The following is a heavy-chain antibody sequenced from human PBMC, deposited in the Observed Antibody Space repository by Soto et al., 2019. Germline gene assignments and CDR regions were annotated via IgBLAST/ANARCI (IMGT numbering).Heavy chain of an antibody. J-gene: IGHJ5*02. CDR3: ARDMDWNYGNNWFDP. D-gene: IGHD1-7*01. V-gene: IGHV4-59*01. CDR2: IYYSGST. CDR1: GGSISSYY. Sequence: SETLSLTCTVSGGSISSYYRSWIRQPPGKGLEWIGYIYYSGSTNYNPSPKSRVTISVDTSKNQFSLKLSSVTAADTAVYYCARDMDWNYGNNWFDPWGQGTLVTVSS.